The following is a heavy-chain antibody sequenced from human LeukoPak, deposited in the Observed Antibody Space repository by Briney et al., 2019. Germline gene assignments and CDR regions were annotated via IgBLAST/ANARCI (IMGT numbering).Heavy chain of an antibody. CDR1: GSTFSNAW. J-gene: IGHJ4*02. D-gene: IGHD3-22*01. Sequence: TGGSLRLSCAASGSTFSNAWMSWVRQAPGKGLVWVGRIKSKTDGGTTDYAAPVKGRFTISRDDSKNTLYLQMNSLKTEDTAVYYCTTVRDYYDSSGYYYVRPDFDYWGQGTLVTVSS. V-gene: IGHV3-15*01. CDR3: TTVRDYYDSSGYYYVRPDFDY. CDR2: IKSKTDGGTT.